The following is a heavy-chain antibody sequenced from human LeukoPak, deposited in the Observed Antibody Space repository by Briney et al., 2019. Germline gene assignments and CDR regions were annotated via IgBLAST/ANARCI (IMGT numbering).Heavy chain of an antibody. J-gene: IGHJ4*02. CDR2: ISGSGGST. CDR3: AKGTWFGDYPVPFDS. V-gene: IGHV3-23*01. CDR1: GFTFSSYA. Sequence: PGGSLRLSCAASGFTFSSYAMGWVRQAPGKGLEWVSAISGSGGSTYHADSVKGRFTISRDNSKNTLFLQMNSLRAEDAAVYYCAKGTWFGDYPVPFDSWGQGTLVAVSS. D-gene: IGHD3-10*01.